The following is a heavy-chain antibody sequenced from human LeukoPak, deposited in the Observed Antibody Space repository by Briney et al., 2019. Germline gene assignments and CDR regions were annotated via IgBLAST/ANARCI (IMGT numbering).Heavy chain of an antibody. J-gene: IGHJ4*02. V-gene: IGHV4-34*01. D-gene: IGHD2-2*02. CDR2: AYYSGSA. Sequence: SETLSLTCAVYGGSFSGYYWSWIRQPPGKGLEWIGSAYYSGSAYYNPSVRSRVTISVDTSKNQFSLKLSSVTAADTAIYYCARLYRGTTVDYWGQGTLVTVSS. CDR3: ARLYRGTTVDY. CDR1: GGSFSGYY.